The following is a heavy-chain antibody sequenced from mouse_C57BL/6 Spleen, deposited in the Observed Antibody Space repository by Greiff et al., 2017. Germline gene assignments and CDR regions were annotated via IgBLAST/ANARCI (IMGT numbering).Heavy chain of an antibody. CDR1: GYTFTSYW. J-gene: IGHJ4*01. V-gene: IGHV1-52*01. CDR3: AREEGVYYGNPYAMDY. D-gene: IGHD2-1*01. Sequence: VKLQQPGAELVRPGSSVKLSCKASGYTFTSYWMHWVKQRPIQGLEWIGNIDPSDSETHYNQKFKDKATLTVDKSSSTAYMQLSSLTSEDSAVYYCAREEGVYYGNPYAMDYWGQGTSVTVSS. CDR2: IDPSDSET.